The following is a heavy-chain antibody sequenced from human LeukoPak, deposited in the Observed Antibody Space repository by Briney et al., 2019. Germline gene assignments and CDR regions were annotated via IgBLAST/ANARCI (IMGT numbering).Heavy chain of an antibody. Sequence: GGSLRLSCAASGFTFSTYVVSWARQAPGKGLEWVSAISGSGGSTYYADSVKGRFTVSRDNSKNTLYLQMNSLRAEDTAVYYCAKGRLATVTTWDYFDYWGQGTLVTVSS. CDR3: AKGRLATVTTWDYFDY. CDR2: ISGSGGST. J-gene: IGHJ4*02. V-gene: IGHV3-23*01. D-gene: IGHD4-17*01. CDR1: GFTFSTYV.